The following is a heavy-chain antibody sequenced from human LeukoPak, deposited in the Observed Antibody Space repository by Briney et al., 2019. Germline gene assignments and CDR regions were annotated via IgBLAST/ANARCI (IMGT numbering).Heavy chain of an antibody. CDR1: GFTFSSYW. D-gene: IGHD6-13*01. J-gene: IGHJ4*02. V-gene: IGHV3-7*01. CDR2: IKQDGSEK. CDR3: ARDLYSSSWYSHFDY. Sequence: LGRSLRLSCAASGFTFSSYWMSWVRQAPGKGLEWVANIKQDGSEKYYVDSVKGRFTISRDNAKNSLYLQMNSLRAEDTAVYYCARDLYSSSWYSHFDYWGQGTLVTVSS.